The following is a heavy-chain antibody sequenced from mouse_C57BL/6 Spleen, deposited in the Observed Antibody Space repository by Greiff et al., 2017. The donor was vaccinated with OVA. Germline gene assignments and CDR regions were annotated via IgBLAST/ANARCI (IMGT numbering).Heavy chain of an antibody. CDR3: ARRHYGSSLDY. J-gene: IGHJ2*01. CDR1: GYAFSSSW. Sequence: VQLQESGPELVKPGASVKISCKASGYAFSSSWMNWVKQRPGKGLEWIGRIYPGDGDTNYNGKFKGKATLTADKSSSTAYMQLSSLTSEDSAVYFCARRHYGSSLDYWGQGTTLTVSS. CDR2: IYPGDGDT. V-gene: IGHV1-82*01. D-gene: IGHD1-1*01.